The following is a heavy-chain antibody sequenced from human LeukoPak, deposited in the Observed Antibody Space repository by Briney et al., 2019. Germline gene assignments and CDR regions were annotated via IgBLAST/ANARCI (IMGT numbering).Heavy chain of an antibody. D-gene: IGHD4-11*01. CDR1: GGTFSSYA. V-gene: IGHV1-69*01. CDR3: ARDRDPMVHYSNYEFDY. CDR2: IIPIFGTA. Sequence: SSVKVSCKASGGTFSSYAISWVRQAPGQGLEWMGGIIPIFGTANYAQKFQGRVTITADESTSTAYMELSSLRSEDTAVYYCARDRDPMVHYSNYEFDYWGQGTLVTVSS. J-gene: IGHJ4*02.